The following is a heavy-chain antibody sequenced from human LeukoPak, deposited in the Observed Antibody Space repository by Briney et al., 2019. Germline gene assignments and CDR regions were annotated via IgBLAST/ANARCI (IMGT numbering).Heavy chain of an antibody. V-gene: IGHV4-4*02. CDR1: GGSVSSTNW. CDR3: AREGGFYRPLDY. CDR2: VHLDGRT. D-gene: IGHD3-3*01. J-gene: IGHJ4*02. Sequence: KTSETLSLTCAVSGGSVSSTNWWTWFRQPPGKGLEWIGEVHLDGRTNYNPSLTGRPTMSVDLYENHISLKLTSVTAADTAVYYCAREGGFYRPLDYSGQGTLVTVSS.